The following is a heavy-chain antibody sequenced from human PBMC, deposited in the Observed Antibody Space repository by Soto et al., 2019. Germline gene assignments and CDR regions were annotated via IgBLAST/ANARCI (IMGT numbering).Heavy chain of an antibody. CDR3: ARRRYCGYDCYHKHYYGMDV. V-gene: IGHV1-69*08. CDR2: IIPVLGTT. J-gene: IGHJ6*02. CDR1: GYTFISYT. D-gene: IGHD2-21*02. Sequence: QVQLVQSGAEVKKPGSSVKVSSRASGYTFISYTVNWVRQAPGRGLEWLGRIIPVLGTTDYAQKFKGRVTITADKSTNIVYMELSSLRSEDRAVYYCARRRYCGYDCYHKHYYGMDVWGQGTTVTVAS.